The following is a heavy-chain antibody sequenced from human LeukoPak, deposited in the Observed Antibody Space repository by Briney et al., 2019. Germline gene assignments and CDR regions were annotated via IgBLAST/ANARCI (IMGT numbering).Heavy chain of an antibody. CDR2: ISAYNGNT. D-gene: IGHD2-2*03. V-gene: IGHV1-18*01. CDR3: ARAGYCSSTSCYRGWGFDY. Sequence: GASVKVYCKASGYTFTSYGISWVRQAPGQGLEWMGWISAYNGNTNYAQKLQGRVTMTTDTSTSTAYMELRSLRSDDTAVYYCARAGYCSSTSCYRGWGFDYWGQGTLVTVSS. CDR1: GYTFTSYG. J-gene: IGHJ4*02.